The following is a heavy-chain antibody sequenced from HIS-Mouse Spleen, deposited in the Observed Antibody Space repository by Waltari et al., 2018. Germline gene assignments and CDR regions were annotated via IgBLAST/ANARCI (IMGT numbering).Heavy chain of an antibody. CDR2: IDYSGST. CDR3: AREIPYSSSWYDWYFDL. J-gene: IGHJ2*01. Sequence: QLQLQESGPGLVKPSETLSLTCTVSGGSISSSSYYWGWIRQPPGKGLGWIGSIDYSGSTYYNPSLKGRVTISVDTSKNQFSLKLSSVTAADTAVYYCAREIPYSSSWYDWYFDLWGRGTLVTVSS. CDR1: GGSISSSSYY. V-gene: IGHV4-39*07. D-gene: IGHD6-13*01.